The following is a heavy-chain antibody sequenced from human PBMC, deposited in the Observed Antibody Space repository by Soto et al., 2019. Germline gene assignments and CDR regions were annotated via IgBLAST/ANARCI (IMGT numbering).Heavy chain of an antibody. V-gene: IGHV3-23*01. CDR3: AKFTEAGYSSSSYWFDP. CDR1: GFPFSSYA. D-gene: IGHD6-6*01. CDR2: ISGSGGST. Sequence: GGSLRLSCAASGFPFSSYAMSWVRQAPGKELEWVSAISGSGGSTYYADSVKGRFTISRDNSKNTLYLQMNSLRAEDTAVYFCAKFTEAGYSSSSYWFDPWGQGTLVTVSS. J-gene: IGHJ5*02.